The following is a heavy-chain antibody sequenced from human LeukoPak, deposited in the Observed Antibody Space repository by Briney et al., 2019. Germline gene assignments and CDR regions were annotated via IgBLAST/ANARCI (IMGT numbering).Heavy chain of an antibody. D-gene: IGHD5-18*01. CDR2: MSSSGTTI. V-gene: IGHV3-11*01. Sequence: KTGGSLRLSCAASGFTFSDYYMSWIRQAPGKGLEWVASMSSSGTTIYYADSVKGRFTISRDNAENSLYLQMNSLRAEDTAVYYCAKGYSYGYPRWGQGTLVTVSS. CDR3: AKGYSYGYPR. CDR1: GFTFSDYY. J-gene: IGHJ4*02.